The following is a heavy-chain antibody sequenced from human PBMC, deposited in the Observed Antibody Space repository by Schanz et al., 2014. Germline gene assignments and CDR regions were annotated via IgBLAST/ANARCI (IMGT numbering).Heavy chain of an antibody. CDR2: IKQDGSEK. Sequence: EVQVVESGGGFVQPGGSLRLSCEGSGFSFSDYWMSWVRQAPGKGLEWVANIKQDGSEKYYVDSVQGRFTISRDNAKNSLYLQMNSLRAEDTAVYYCARDGYNAYDLKRGDYWGQGTQVAVSS. D-gene: IGHD5-12*01. J-gene: IGHJ4*02. CDR3: ARDGYNAYDLKRGDY. V-gene: IGHV3-7*01. CDR1: GFSFSDYW.